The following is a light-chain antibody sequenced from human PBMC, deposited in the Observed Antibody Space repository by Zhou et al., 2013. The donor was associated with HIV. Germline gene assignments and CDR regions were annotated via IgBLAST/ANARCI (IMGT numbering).Light chain of an antibody. CDR2: GAS. Sequence: EIVLTQSPATLSLSPGERATLSCRASQSVSSYLAWYQQKPGQAPRLLIYGASTRATGIPARFSGSGSGTDFTLTISRLEPEDFAVYYCQQYGSSPLTFGGGTKVEIK. CDR3: QQYGSSPLT. J-gene: IGKJ4*01. V-gene: IGKV3-20*01. CDR1: QSVSSY.